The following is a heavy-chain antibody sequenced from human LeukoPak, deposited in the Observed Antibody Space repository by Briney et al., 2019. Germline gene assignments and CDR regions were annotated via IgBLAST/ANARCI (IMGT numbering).Heavy chain of an antibody. CDR1: GGSISSYY. CDR2: IYYSGST. J-gene: IGHJ4*02. D-gene: IGHD1-26*01. V-gene: IGHV4-59*04. CDR3: AKSGGYGLIDY. Sequence: SETLSLTCTVSGGSISSYYWSWIRQPPGKGLEWIGYIYYSGSTYYNASLQSRVTISIDTSKNQFSLRLSSVTAADTAMYFCAKSGGYGLIDYWGQGTLVTVSS.